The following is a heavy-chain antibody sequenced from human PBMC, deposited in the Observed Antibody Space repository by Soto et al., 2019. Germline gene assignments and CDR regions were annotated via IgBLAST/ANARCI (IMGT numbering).Heavy chain of an antibody. CDR3: ARAITYYYDSSGFSHGNYYYYYGMDV. CDR1: GYTFTGYY. J-gene: IGHJ6*02. D-gene: IGHD3-22*01. CDR2: INPNSGGT. V-gene: IGHV1-2*04. Sequence: ASVKVSCKASGYTFTGYYIHWVRQAPGQGLEWMGWINPNSGGTNYAQKVQGWVTMNRDTSISTAYMELSRLRSDDTAVYYCARAITYYYDSSGFSHGNYYYYYGMDVWGQGTTVTVS.